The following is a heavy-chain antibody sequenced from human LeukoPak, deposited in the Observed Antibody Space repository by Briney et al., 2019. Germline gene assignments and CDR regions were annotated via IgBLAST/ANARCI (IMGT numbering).Heavy chain of an antibody. D-gene: IGHD1-26*01. V-gene: IGHV3-30*18. Sequence: AGGSLRLSCAASGFSFSNYWMTWVRQAPGKGLEWVALISYDGSNKYYPDSVKGRFTISRDNSENTLYLQMDSLRVEDTAVYYCAKDGRGSYAEYYYYGIDVWSQGTTVTVSS. CDR1: GFSFSNYW. J-gene: IGHJ6*02. CDR3: AKDGRGSYAEYYYYGIDV. CDR2: ISYDGSNK.